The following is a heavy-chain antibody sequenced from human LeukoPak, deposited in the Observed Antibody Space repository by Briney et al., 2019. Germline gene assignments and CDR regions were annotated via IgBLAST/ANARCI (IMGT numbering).Heavy chain of an antibody. D-gene: IGHD7-27*01. CDR2: MNSDGSTT. J-gene: IGHJ4*02. CDR3: VRALMGTSDH. Sequence: GGSLRLSCAASGFTFSRDWMHWVRQAPGKGLVWVSRMNSDGSTTNYADSVKGRFTISRDNSKNTLYLQMISLRAADTAVYYCVRALMGTSDHLGQGSLVTVSS. CDR1: GFTFSRDW. V-gene: IGHV3-74*01.